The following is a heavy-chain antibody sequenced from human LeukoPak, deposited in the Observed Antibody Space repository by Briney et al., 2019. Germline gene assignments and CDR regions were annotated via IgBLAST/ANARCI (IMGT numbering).Heavy chain of an antibody. CDR2: IYYSGST. D-gene: IGHD3-22*01. CDR1: GGSISSYY. V-gene: IGHV4-59*01. Sequence: PSETLSLTCTVSGGSISSYYWSWIRQPPGKGLEWIGYIYYSGSTNYNPSLKSRVTISVDTSKNQFSLKLSSVTAADTAVYYCARDADSSGYYWSWFDPWGQGTLVTVSS. CDR3: ARDADSSGYYWSWFDP. J-gene: IGHJ5*02.